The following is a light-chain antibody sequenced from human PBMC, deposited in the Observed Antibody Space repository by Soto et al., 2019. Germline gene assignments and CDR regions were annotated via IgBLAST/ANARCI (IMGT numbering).Light chain of an antibody. CDR2: DVS. V-gene: IGLV2-14*01. CDR3: SSYTSSSTPYV. Sequence: QYALTQAASVPRSPGQSITISCTGTSSDVGGYNYVSWYQQHPGKAPKLMIYDVSNRPSGVSNRFSGSKSGNTASLTISGLQAEDEADYYCSSYTSSSTPYVFGTGTKVTVL. J-gene: IGLJ1*01. CDR1: SSDVGGYNY.